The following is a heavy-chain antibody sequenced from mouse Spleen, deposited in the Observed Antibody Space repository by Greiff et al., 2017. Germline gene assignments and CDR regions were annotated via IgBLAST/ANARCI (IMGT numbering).Heavy chain of an antibody. Sequence: EVKLVESEGGLVQPGSSMKLSCTASGFTFSDYYMAWVRQVPEKGLEWVANINYDGSSTYYLDSLKSRFIISRDNAKNILYLQMSSLKSEDTATYYCARGTYWDYFDYWGQGTTLTVSS. V-gene: IGHV5-16*01. CDR1: GFTFSDYY. D-gene: IGHD4-1*01. CDR3: ARGTYWDYFDY. J-gene: IGHJ2*01. CDR2: INYDGSST.